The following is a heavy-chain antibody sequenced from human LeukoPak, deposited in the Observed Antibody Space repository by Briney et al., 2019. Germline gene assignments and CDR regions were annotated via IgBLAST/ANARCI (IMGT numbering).Heavy chain of an antibody. Sequence: SETLSLTCAVYGGSFSGYYWSWIRQPPGKGPEWIGEITQSGITNYNPSLKSRVTISVDTSKNQLSLKLSSVTAADTAVYYCAREFCSGGICYLYFDYWGQGTLVTVSS. V-gene: IGHV4-34*01. D-gene: IGHD2-15*01. J-gene: IGHJ4*02. CDR1: GGSFSGYY. CDR2: ITQSGIT. CDR3: AREFCSGGICYLYFDY.